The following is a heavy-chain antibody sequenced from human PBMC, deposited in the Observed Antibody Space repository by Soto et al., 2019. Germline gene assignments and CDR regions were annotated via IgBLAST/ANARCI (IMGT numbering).Heavy chain of an antibody. Sequence: QVHLQESGPGLVKPSETLSLSCSVSGGSINKFYWSWILKTAGKGLEWMGRVYATGTTDYNPSRRGRVAMSVDISRKTFSLRLTSVTAADTGLYYCVRDGTKTLRDWFDPWGQGKLVTVSS. J-gene: IGHJ5*02. CDR2: VYATGTT. CDR1: GGSINKFY. CDR3: VRDGTKTLRDWFDP. D-gene: IGHD1-1*01. V-gene: IGHV4-4*07.